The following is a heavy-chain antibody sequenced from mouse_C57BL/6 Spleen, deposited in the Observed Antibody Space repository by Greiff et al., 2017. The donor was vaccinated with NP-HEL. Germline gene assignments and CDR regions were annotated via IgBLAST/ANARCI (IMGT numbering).Heavy chain of an antibody. Sequence: VNLVESGAELARPGASVKLSCKASGYTFTSYGISWVKQRTGQGLEWIGEIYPRSGNTYYNEKFKGKATLTADKSSSTAYMELRSLTSEDSAVYFCARPGTDGYFDVWGTGTTVTVSS. V-gene: IGHV1-81*01. J-gene: IGHJ1*03. CDR2: IYPRSGNT. D-gene: IGHD4-1*01. CDR3: ARPGTDGYFDV. CDR1: GYTFTSYG.